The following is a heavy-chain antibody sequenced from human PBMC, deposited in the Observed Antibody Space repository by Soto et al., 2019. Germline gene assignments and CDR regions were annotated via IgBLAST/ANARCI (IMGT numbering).Heavy chain of an antibody. J-gene: IGHJ4*02. CDR1: GYTFTSYA. D-gene: IGHD3-3*01. CDR2: INAGNGNT. Sequence: GASVKVSCKASGYTFTSYAMHWVRQAPGQRLEWMGWINAGNGNTKYSQKFQGRVTITRDTSASTAYMGLSSLKTEDTAVYYCITDPYYDFWSGYHFDYWGQGTLVTVSS. CDR3: ITDPYYDFWSGYHFDY. V-gene: IGHV1-3*01.